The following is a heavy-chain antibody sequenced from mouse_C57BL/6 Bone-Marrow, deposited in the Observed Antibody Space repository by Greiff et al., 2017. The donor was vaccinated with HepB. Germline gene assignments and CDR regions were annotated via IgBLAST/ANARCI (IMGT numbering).Heavy chain of an antibody. Sequence: EVQLQESGGGLVKPGGSLKLSCAASGFTFSDYGMHWVRQAPEKGLEWVAYISSGSSTIYYADTVKGRFTISRDNAKNTLFLQMTSLRSEDTAMYYCARQLLRYWYFDVWGTGTTVTVSS. CDR2: ISSGSSTI. J-gene: IGHJ1*03. CDR1: GFTFSDYG. D-gene: IGHD1-1*01. V-gene: IGHV5-17*01. CDR3: ARQLLRYWYFDV.